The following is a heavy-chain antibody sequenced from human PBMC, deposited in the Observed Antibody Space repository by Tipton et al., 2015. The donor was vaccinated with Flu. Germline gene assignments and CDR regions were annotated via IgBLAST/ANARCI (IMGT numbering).Heavy chain of an antibody. Sequence: TLSLTCTVSGGFVSSYYWTWIRQPAGRGLEWIGRIYTSEFASGSTKYNPSLKSRVTISLDTSKNQFSLKLTSVTAADTAVYYCATLPGYCSTTTCPGFDPWGQGTLVTVSS. J-gene: IGHJ5*02. D-gene: IGHD2-2*01. CDR3: ATLPGYCSTTTCPGFDP. V-gene: IGHV4-4*07. CDR2: IYTSEFASGST. CDR1: GGFVSSYY.